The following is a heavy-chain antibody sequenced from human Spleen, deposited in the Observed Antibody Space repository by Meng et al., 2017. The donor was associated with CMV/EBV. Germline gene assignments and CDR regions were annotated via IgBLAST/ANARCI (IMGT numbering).Heavy chain of an antibody. J-gene: IGHJ4*02. CDR1: RGSISSSSYY. Sequence: SSLGLCEPSETMVRIGTACRGSISSSSYYWGWLRQPSGKGLEWIGSIYYSGSTYYNPSIKSRVTISVDTSKNQFSLKLSSVTAADTAVYYCARDHRWYGYYFDYWGQGTLVTVSS. D-gene: IGHD6-13*01. CDR2: IYYSGST. CDR3: ARDHRWYGYYFDY. V-gene: IGHV4-39*07.